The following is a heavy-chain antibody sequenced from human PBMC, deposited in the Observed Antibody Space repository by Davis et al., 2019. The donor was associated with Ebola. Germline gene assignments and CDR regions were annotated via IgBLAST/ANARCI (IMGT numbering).Heavy chain of an antibody. CDR2: ISHDGSNK. CDR1: GFTFSSYA. J-gene: IGHJ6*02. D-gene: IGHD4-17*01. Sequence: PGGSLRLSCAASGFTFSSYAMHWVRQAPGKGLEWVAVISHDGSNKYYADSVKGRFTISRDNSKNTLYLQMNSLRAEDTAVYYCARDLRYEYYYYGMDVWGQGTTVTVSS. CDR3: ARDLRYEYYYYGMDV. V-gene: IGHV3-30-3*01.